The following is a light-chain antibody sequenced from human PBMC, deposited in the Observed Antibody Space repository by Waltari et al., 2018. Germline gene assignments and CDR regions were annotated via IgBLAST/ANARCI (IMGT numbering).Light chain of an antibody. V-gene: IGKV1-39*01. Sequence: DIQMTQSPSSLSASVGDRVPFTVRAGQSVSSYLNWYQQKPGKAPDLLIYAASRLQRGVPSRFSGSGSGTEFSLTITDLQPEDFATYYCQQSYSAPHTFGQGTKLEI. CDR1: QSVSSY. J-gene: IGKJ2*01. CDR3: QQSYSAPHT. CDR2: AAS.